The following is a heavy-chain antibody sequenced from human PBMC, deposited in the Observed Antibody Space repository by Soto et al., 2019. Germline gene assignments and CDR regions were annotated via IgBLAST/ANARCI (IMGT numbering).Heavy chain of an antibody. J-gene: IGHJ6*02. Sequence: EVQLLESGGGLIEPGGSLRLSCTGSQFTFSNFVMSWVRQVPGKGLEWLSCITASGGSTYYADSVKGRFSVSRDNSKNTLYLQLNSLEAEDTAVYHCAVHLGQNYYTLDVWGQGTTVHVSS. CDR1: QFTFSNFV. CDR2: ITASGGST. V-gene: IGHV3-23*01. CDR3: AVHLGQNYYTLDV.